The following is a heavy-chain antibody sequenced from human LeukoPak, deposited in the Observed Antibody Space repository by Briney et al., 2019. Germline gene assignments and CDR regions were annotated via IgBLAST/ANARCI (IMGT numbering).Heavy chain of an antibody. J-gene: IGHJ4*02. V-gene: IGHV4-38-2*02. CDR2: IYHSGAT. Sequence: SETLSLTCTVSGHSIINSYYWGWIRQPPGKGLEWIGSIYHSGATYYNPSLKSRVTISIDTSKNQFSLTLNSVTAADTAVYYCARGLLTFDYWGQGTLVTVSS. CDR3: ARGLLTFDY. CDR1: GHSIINSYY.